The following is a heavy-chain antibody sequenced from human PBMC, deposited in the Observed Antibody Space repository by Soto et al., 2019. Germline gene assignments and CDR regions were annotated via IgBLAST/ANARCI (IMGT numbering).Heavy chain of an antibody. CDR2: IYYSGST. V-gene: IGHV4-31*03. CDR3: ARDIFCGGDCSIAFDY. J-gene: IGHJ4*02. CDR1: GGSISSGGYY. Sequence: TLSLTCTVSGGSISSGGYYWSWIRQHPGKGLEWIGYIYYSGSTYYNPSLKSRVTISVDTSKNQFSLKLSSVTAAATAVYYCARDIFCGGDCSIAFDYWGQGTLVTVSS. D-gene: IGHD2-21*02.